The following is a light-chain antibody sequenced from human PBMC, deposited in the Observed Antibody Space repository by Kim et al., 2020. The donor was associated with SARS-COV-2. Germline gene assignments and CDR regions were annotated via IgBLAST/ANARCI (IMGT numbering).Light chain of an antibody. CDR1: QNISSRS. Sequence: ERSHSTCKTSQNISSRSLIWYQQMRRQAPRLPIYGASSSATGHPDRFSGSGSGTDFTLTTNRLEPDDFAVYHCQQYGDSEYTFGQGTKLEIK. CDR2: GAS. CDR3: QQYGDSEYT. J-gene: IGKJ2*01. V-gene: IGKV3-20*01.